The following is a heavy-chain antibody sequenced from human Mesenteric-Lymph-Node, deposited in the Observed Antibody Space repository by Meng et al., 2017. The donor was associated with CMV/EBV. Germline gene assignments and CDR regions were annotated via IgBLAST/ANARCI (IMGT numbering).Heavy chain of an antibody. CDR2: IKQDGSIK. Sequence: GGSLRLSCAASGSTFSSDYMRWVRQAPGKGLEWVANIKQDGSIKNYADSVRGRFTISRDNDKSLLYLQVSSLRAEDTAVYYCARDAMWKPVDYWGQGTLVTVSS. D-gene: IGHD1-14*01. V-gene: IGHV3-7*01. J-gene: IGHJ4*02. CDR3: ARDAMWKPVDY. CDR1: GSTFSSDY.